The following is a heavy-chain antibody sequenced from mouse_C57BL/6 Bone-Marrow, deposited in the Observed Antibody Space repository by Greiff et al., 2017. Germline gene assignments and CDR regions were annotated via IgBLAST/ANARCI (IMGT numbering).Heavy chain of an antibody. J-gene: IGHJ1*03. CDR2: IAPSDSYT. V-gene: IGHV1-59*01. D-gene: IGHD4-1*01. CDR1: GYTFTSYW. Sequence: QVQLQQSGAELVRPGTSVKLSCKASGYTFTSYWMNWVKQRPGQGLEWIGVIAPSDSYTNYHQKFKGKATWTIDTSSSTTYMQLSNLTSKDSAIYYCARGAGKKYYDVWGTGTTVTVSS. CDR3: ARGAGKKYYDV.